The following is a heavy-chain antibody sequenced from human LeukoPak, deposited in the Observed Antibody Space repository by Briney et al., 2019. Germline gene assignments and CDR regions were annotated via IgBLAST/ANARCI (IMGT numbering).Heavy chain of an antibody. CDR1: GGSFSGYY. CDR2: INHSGST. J-gene: IGHJ4*02. D-gene: IGHD3-3*01. V-gene: IGHV4-34*01. CDR3: ARRPGSIFGVVIISLDY. Sequence: SETLSLTCAVYGGSFSGYYWSWIRQPPGKGLEWIGEINHSGSTNYNPSLKSRVTISVDTSKNQFSLKLSSVTAADTAVYYCARRPGSIFGVVIISLDYWGQGTLVTVSS.